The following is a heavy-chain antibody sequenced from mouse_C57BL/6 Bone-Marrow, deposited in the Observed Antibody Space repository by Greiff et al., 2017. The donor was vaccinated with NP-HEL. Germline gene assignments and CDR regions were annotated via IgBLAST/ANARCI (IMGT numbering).Heavy chain of an antibody. Sequence: VQLQQPGAELVKPGASVKLSCKASGYTFTSYWMHWVKQRPGQGLEWIGMIHPNSGSTNYNEKFKSKATLTVDKSSSTAYMQLSSLTSEDSAVYSCARPFYGSSIFWFAYWGQGTLVTVSA. V-gene: IGHV1-64*01. J-gene: IGHJ3*01. CDR1: GYTFTSYW. CDR3: ARPFYGSSIFWFAY. D-gene: IGHD1-1*01. CDR2: IHPNSGST.